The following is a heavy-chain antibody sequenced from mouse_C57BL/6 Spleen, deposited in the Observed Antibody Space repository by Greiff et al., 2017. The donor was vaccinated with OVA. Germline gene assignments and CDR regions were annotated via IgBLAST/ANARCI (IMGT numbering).Heavy chain of an antibody. CDR2: ISGGGGNT. V-gene: IGHV5-9*04. Sequence: EVKLVESGGGLVKPGGSLKLSCAASGFTFSSYTMSWVRQTPEKRLEWVATISGGGGNTYYTDSVKGRFTISRDNAKNTLYLQMSSLRSEDTAVYYCARRYDYDWYVDVWGTGTTVTVSS. CDR1: GFTFSSYT. D-gene: IGHD2-4*01. CDR3: ARRYDYDWYVDV. J-gene: IGHJ1*03.